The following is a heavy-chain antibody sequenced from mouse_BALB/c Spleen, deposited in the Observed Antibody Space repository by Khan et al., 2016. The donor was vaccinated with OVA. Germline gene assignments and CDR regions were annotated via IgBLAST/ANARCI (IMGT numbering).Heavy chain of an antibody. V-gene: IGHV1S137*01. CDR2: ISTYSGNT. CDR3: ARPAYDGYYDY. D-gene: IGHD2-3*01. CDR1: GYTLTDYA. J-gene: IGHJ2*01. Sequence: QVQLKQSGPELVRPGVSVKRSCKGSGYTLTDYAMYWVKQRHAKSLEWIGLISTYSGNTNSNQKLKGKATMPVDKSSGTAYMELARLTSEDSAIYYCARPAYDGYYDYWGQGTTLTVSS.